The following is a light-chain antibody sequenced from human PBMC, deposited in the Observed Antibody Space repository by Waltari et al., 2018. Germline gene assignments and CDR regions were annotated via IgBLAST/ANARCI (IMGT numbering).Light chain of an antibody. CDR2: QDT. CDR1: ILGNKY. CDR3: QALGSGAWV. J-gene: IGLJ3*02. Sequence: SYELTQPPSVSVSPGQTASITCSGDILGNKYASWYQQKPGQSHLLVIYQDTKRPAEIPERFSGSKSADAATLTITGTQAVDEADYYCQALGSGAWVFGGGTKLTVL. V-gene: IGLV3-1*01.